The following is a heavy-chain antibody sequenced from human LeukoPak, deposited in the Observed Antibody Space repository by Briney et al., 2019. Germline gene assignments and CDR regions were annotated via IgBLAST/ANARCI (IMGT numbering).Heavy chain of an antibody. CDR1: GFTFSRNG. D-gene: IGHD3-3*01. CDR3: ARDLGDFWSGPRYYFDY. CDR2: IRFGGRNK. Sequence: GGSLRLSCAASGFTFSRNGMHWVRQAPGKGLEWVAIIRFGGRNKNYGDSVKGRFTISRDNSKNTLFLEMNSLRAEDTAVYYCARDLGDFWSGPRYYFDYWGQGTLVTVSS. V-gene: IGHV3-30*02. J-gene: IGHJ4*02.